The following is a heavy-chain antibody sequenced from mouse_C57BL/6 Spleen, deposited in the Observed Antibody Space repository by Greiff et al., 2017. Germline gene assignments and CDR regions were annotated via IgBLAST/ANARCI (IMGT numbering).Heavy chain of an antibody. CDR2: INPYNGGT. CDR3: ARSRDYGSFDY. V-gene: IGHV1-19*01. J-gene: IGHJ2*01. Sequence: EVQLQQSGPVLVKPGASVKMSCKASGYTFTDYYMNWVKQSHGKSLEWIGVINPYNGGTSYNQKFKGKATLTVDKSSSTAYMELNSLTSEDSAVYYCARSRDYGSFDYWGQGTTLTVSS. CDR1: GYTFTDYY. D-gene: IGHD1-1*01.